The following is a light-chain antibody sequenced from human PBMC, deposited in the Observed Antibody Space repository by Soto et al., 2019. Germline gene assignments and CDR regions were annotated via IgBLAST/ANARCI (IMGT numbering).Light chain of an antibody. CDR2: AAS. V-gene: IGKV1-5*01. Sequence: DIQMTPSPSTLSASVGDRVTITCRASQSISSWLAWYQQTPGTAPKLLIYAASTLESGVSSRFSGSGSGTEFTLTISSLQPDDFATYYCQQYHNYSPLTFGGGTKVDIK. CDR3: QQYHNYSPLT. J-gene: IGKJ4*01. CDR1: QSISSW.